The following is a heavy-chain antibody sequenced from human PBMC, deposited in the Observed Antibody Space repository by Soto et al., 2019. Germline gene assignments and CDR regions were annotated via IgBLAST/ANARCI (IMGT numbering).Heavy chain of an antibody. Sequence: GGSLRLSCAASGFTFSSYGMHWVRQAPGKGLEWVAVISYDGSNKYYADSVKGRFTISRDNSKNTLYLQMNSLRAEDTAVYYCGEDFYCYDSSGYAGWGQGTLGSVAS. CDR3: GEDFYCYDSSGYAG. J-gene: IGHJ4*02. D-gene: IGHD3-22*01. CDR2: ISYDGSNK. V-gene: IGHV3-30*18. CDR1: GFTFSSYG.